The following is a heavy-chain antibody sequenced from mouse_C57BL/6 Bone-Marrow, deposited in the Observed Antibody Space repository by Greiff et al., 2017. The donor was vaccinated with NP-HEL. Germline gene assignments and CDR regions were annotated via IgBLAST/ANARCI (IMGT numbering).Heavy chain of an antibody. J-gene: IGHJ3*01. V-gene: IGHV5-6*01. CDR1: GFTFSSYG. Sequence: EVMLVESGGDLVKPGGSLKLSCAASGFTFSSYGMSWVRQTPDKRLEWVATISSGGSYTYYPDSVKGRFTLSRDNANNTLYLQTSSLKSEDTAMYYCASPYDYDVAWFAYWGQGTLVTVSA. D-gene: IGHD2-4*01. CDR2: ISSGGSYT. CDR3: ASPYDYDVAWFAY.